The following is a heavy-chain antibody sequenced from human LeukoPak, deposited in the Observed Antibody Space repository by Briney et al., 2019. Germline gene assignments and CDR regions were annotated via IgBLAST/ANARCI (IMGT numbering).Heavy chain of an antibody. CDR1: GGSFSGYX. D-gene: IGHD3-10*01. Sequence: AVYGGSFSGYXWXWVRQPPGKGXXXVGEINHSGSTNYNPSLKSRVTISVDTSKNQFSLKLSSVTAADTAVYYCARGLGGSGSYSDYWGQGTLVTVSS. CDR2: INHSGST. CDR3: ARGLGGSGSYSDY. V-gene: IGHV4-34*01. J-gene: IGHJ4*02.